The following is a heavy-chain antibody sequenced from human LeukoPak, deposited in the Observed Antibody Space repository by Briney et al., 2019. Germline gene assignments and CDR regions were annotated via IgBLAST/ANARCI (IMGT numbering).Heavy chain of an antibody. D-gene: IGHD2-2*01. V-gene: IGHV3-30*18. CDR1: GFTFSSYG. Sequence: GRSLRLSCAASGFTFSSYGMHWVRQAPGKGLEWVAVISYDGSNKYYADSVKGRFTISRDNSKNTLYLQMNSLRAEDTAVYYCAKGGDIVVVPAANLGDYFDYWGQGTLVTVSS. CDR3: AKGGDIVVVPAANLGDYFDY. J-gene: IGHJ4*02. CDR2: ISYDGSNK.